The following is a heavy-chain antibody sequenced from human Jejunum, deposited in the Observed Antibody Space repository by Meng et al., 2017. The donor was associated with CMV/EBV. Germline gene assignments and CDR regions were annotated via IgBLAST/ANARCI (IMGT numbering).Heavy chain of an antibody. Sequence: LSCAALAFGVRSTSIGSVRQAPGRWLGSVLFIYAGVKTSSTASVTVRFTISRDNSKNTRYLQMDSLRVEASAVYYCGGAVGGGHSDYWGQGTLVTVSS. CDR3: GGAVGGGHSDY. CDR2: IYAGVKT. CDR1: AFGVRSTS. V-gene: IGHV3-53*01. D-gene: IGHD3-16*01. J-gene: IGHJ4*02.